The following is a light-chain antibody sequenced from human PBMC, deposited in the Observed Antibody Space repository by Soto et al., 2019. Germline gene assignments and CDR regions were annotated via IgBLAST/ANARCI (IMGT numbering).Light chain of an antibody. J-gene: IGKJ1*01. V-gene: IGKV3-20*01. Sequence: EIVLTQSPGTLSLSPGERATLSCRASQSVSSSYLAWYQQKPGQAPRLLIYGASSRATGIPDRFSGSGSGTDFALTISRLEPEDFAVYYCQQYGSRPRTFGQGTKVEI. CDR1: QSVSSSY. CDR3: QQYGSRPRT. CDR2: GAS.